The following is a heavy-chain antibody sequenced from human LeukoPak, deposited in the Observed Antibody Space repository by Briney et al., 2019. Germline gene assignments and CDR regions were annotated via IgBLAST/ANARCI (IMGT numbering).Heavy chain of an antibody. Sequence: GGSLRLSCAASGFTFNTREMNWVRQAPGKGLEWVSYISSGGSTKYYADSVKGRFTISRDNAKDSLYLQMNSLRADDTAVYYCARDRGTTVTPGFDYWGQGTLVTVSS. J-gene: IGHJ4*02. CDR1: GFTFNTRE. CDR3: ARDRGTTVTPGFDY. CDR2: ISSGGSTK. V-gene: IGHV3-48*03. D-gene: IGHD4-17*01.